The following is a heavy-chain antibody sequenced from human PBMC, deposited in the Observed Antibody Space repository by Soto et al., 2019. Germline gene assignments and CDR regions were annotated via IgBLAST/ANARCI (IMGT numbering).Heavy chain of an antibody. J-gene: IGHJ6*01. CDR2: MSYDGSDK. CDR1: EFTFSRSG. Sequence: QVQLVESGGGVVQPGRSLRLSCAGSEFTFSRSGLHWVRQAPGKGLGWVTFMSYDGSDKYYAVSVKGRLTISRENSKNTMSLQMNSLRAEDTAVYYCARDRRDEVAGYFYDSIDLWGQGTTVTVSA. CDR3: ARDRRDEVAGYFYDSIDL. V-gene: IGHV3-30*03. D-gene: IGHD6-19*01.